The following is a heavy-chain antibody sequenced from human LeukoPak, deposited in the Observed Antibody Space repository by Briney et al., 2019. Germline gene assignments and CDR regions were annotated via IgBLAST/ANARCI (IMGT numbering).Heavy chain of an antibody. CDR1: GGSISSYY. CDR3: ASTMTTFAFDI. D-gene: IGHD3-16*01. Sequence: SETLSLTCTVSGGSISSYYWSWIRQPPGKGLEWIGYIYYSGSTNYNPSLKSRVTISVDTSKNQFSLKLSSVTAADTAVYYCASTMTTFAFDIWGQGTMVTVSS. V-gene: IGHV4-59*08. J-gene: IGHJ3*02. CDR2: IYYSGST.